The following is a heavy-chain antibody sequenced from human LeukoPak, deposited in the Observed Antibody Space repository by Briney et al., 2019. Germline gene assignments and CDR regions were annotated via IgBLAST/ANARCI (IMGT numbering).Heavy chain of an antibody. J-gene: IGHJ6*03. CDR2: IIPIFGTA. CDR1: GGTFSSYA. V-gene: IGHV1-69*05. Sequence: ASVKVSCKASGGTFSSYAISWVRQAPGQGLEWMGGIIPIFGTANYAQKFQGRVTITTDESTSTAYMELSSLRSEDTAVYYCARARGSRRDYYYYMDVWGKGTTVTVSS. CDR3: ARARGSRRDYYYYMDV. D-gene: IGHD3-10*01.